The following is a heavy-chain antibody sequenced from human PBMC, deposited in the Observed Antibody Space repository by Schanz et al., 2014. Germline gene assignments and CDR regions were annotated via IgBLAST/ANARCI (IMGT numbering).Heavy chain of an antibody. CDR3: TRDRGALVTHNDALNL. J-gene: IGHJ3*01. CDR1: GFTFRGHA. CDR2: ISTDGTNT. Sequence: QVQLVESGGGMVQPGRSLRLSCAASGFTFRGHAMHWVRQAPGKGLEKVAAISTDGTNTYYAASARGRFTISRDNSKNTVYLQMDSLRSEDTAVYYCTRDRGALVTHNDALNLWGQGTMVSVSS. V-gene: IGHV3-30*04. D-gene: IGHD2-8*02.